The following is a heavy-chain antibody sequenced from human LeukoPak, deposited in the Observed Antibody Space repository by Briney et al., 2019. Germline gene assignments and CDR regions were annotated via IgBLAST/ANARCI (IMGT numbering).Heavy chain of an antibody. V-gene: IGHV4-39*07. CDR3: ARVGDYNFDY. D-gene: IGHD3-16*01. J-gene: IGHJ4*02. CDR2: IYYSGST. CDR1: GGSISSRSYY. Sequence: SETLSLACTVSGGSISSRSYYWGWIRQPPGKGLEWIGNIYYSGSTYYSPSLKSRVTISVDTSKNHFSLEVNSVTAADTALYYCARVGDYNFDYWGQGTLVTVSS.